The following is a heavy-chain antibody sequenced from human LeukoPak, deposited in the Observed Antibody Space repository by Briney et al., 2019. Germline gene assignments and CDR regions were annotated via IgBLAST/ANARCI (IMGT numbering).Heavy chain of an antibody. Sequence: SQTLSLTCDISGDSVSSKRAAWNWIRQSPARGLEWLGRTYYRSRWYNEYAEAVKSRVTVNPDTSKNRFSLQLSSVTPEDTAIYYCVRDSGMEQDAFDIWGQGTMVTVFS. CDR1: GDSVSSKRAA. CDR2: TYYRSRWYN. J-gene: IGHJ3*02. V-gene: IGHV6-1*01. D-gene: IGHD1/OR15-1a*01. CDR3: VRDSGMEQDAFDI.